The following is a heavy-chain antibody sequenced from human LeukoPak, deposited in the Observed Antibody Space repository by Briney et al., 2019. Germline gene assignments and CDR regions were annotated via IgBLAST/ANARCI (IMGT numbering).Heavy chain of an antibody. CDR3: ARDERRAGTTVTN. CDR2: IYSGGST. CDR1: GFIFRNYP. J-gene: IGHJ4*02. Sequence: GGSLRLSCVGSGFIFRNYPMYWVRQAPGKGLEWVSVIYSGGSTYYADSVKGRFTISRDNSKNTLYLQMDSLGAEDTAVYYCARDERRAGTTVTNWGQGTLVTVSS. V-gene: IGHV3-53*01. D-gene: IGHD4-17*01.